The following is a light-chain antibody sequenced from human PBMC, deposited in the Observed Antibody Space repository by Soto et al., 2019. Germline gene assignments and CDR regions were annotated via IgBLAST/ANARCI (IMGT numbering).Light chain of an antibody. CDR1: NIGSKS. J-gene: IGLJ2*01. V-gene: IGLV3-21*04. Sequence: SYELTQPPSVSLAPGKTARITCGGNNIGSKSVHWYQQKPGQAPVRVIYYDSDRPSGIPERFSGSNSGNTATLTISRVEAGDEADYYCQVWDSSSDHVVFGGGTKVTVL. CDR3: QVWDSSSDHVV. CDR2: YDS.